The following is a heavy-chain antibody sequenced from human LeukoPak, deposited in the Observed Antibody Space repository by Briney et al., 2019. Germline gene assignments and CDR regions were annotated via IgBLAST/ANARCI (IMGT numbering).Heavy chain of an antibody. CDR3: ARQVDTTMALPDY. J-gene: IGHJ4*02. Sequence: GASVKVSCKTSGYTFTSYGVSRVRQAPGQRLEWMGWISTYNYNTYFAQKFRGRVTLTKDTSTSTVYMELRNLRSDGSAIYYCARQVDTTMALPDYWGQGTLVTVSS. D-gene: IGHD5-18*01. V-gene: IGHV1-18*01. CDR1: GYTFTSYG. CDR2: ISTYNYNT.